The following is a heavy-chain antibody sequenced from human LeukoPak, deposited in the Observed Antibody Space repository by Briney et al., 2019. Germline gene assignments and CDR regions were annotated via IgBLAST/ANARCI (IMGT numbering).Heavy chain of an antibody. V-gene: IGHV3-21*01. CDR1: GFTFSSYS. J-gene: IGHJ3*02. CDR2: ISSSSSYI. Sequence: NPGGSLRLSCAASGFTFSSYSMHWVRQAPGKGLEWVSAISSSSSYIYYADSVKGRFTISRDNAKNSLYPQMNSLRAEDTAVYYCARVLTTVSAGAFDIWGQGTMVTVSS. D-gene: IGHD4-17*01. CDR3: ARVLTTVSAGAFDI.